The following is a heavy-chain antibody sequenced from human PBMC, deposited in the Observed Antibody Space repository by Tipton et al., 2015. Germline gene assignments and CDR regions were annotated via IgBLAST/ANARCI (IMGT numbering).Heavy chain of an antibody. CDR3: AKDKGHGSGSHYNFGGLSC. Sequence: SLRLSCAASGFRFDDSAMHWVRQSPGKGLEWVSMISWNGDTTYYADSLKGRFSVSRDNSKNSLYLQMNNVRVEDTALYYCAKDKGHGSGSHYNFGGLSCWGQGTLVTVSS. V-gene: IGHV3-43D*04. D-gene: IGHD3-10*01. CDR1: GFRFDDSA. J-gene: IGHJ4*02. CDR2: ISWNGDTT.